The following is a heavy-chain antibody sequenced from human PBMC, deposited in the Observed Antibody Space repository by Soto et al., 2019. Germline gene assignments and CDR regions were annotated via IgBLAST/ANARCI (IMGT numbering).Heavy chain of an antibody. CDR1: GFTFSSYA. V-gene: IGHV3-23*01. CDR3: ANSFSPYSDARYSHFDH. CDR2: ISSNGDTT. J-gene: IGHJ4*01. Sequence: EVQLLESGGDLVQPGGSLRLSCAASGFTFSSYAMSWVRQAPGKGLEWVSAISSNGDTTFYADSVKGRFTISRDNSKNTVCLQMISLRAEDTAVYYCANSFSPYSDARYSHFDHWGHGTLVTVSS. D-gene: IGHD1-26*01.